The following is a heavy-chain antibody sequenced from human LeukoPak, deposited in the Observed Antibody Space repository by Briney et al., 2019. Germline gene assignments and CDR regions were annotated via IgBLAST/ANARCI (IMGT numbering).Heavy chain of an antibody. D-gene: IGHD2-21*01. CDR1: GYSFTSYW. Sequence: GESLKISCQGSGYSFTSYWIGWVRQMPGKGLEYRGIIYPGDSDANYSPSFQGQVTISADKSISTAYLQWSSLKASDTAMYYCARPFRSGISDGFHIWGQGTMVTVSS. J-gene: IGHJ3*02. V-gene: IGHV5-51*01. CDR2: IYPGDSDA. CDR3: ARPFRSGISDGFHI.